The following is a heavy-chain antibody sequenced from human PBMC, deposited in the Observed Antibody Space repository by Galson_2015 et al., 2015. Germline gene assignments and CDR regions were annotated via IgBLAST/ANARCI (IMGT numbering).Heavy chain of an antibody. D-gene: IGHD2-2*01. J-gene: IGHJ3*02. CDR1: GFSLSTSGMR. Sequence: PALVKPTQTLTLTCTFSGFSLSTSGMRVSWIRQPPGKALEWLARIDWDDDKFYSTSLKTRLTISKDTSKNQVVLTMTNMDPVDTATYYCARGLLLSTSADGAFDIWGQGTMVTVSS. V-gene: IGHV2-70*04. CDR3: ARGLLLSTSADGAFDI. CDR2: IDWDDDK.